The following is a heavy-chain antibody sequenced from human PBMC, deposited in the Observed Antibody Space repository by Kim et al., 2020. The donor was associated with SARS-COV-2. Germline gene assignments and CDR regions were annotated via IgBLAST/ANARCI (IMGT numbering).Heavy chain of an antibody. J-gene: IGHJ4*02. Sequence: VTGRFTTSRDNSKNTLYLQMNSRRAEDTAVYYCASNRYYYGSGSYYLDYWGQGTLVTVSS. D-gene: IGHD3-10*01. V-gene: IGHV3-30*07. CDR3: ASNRYYYGSGSYYLDY.